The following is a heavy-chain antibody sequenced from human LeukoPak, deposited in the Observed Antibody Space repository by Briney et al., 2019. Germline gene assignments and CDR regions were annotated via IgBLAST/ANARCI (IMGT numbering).Heavy chain of an antibody. CDR3: AGSTAADGLVY. CDR2: ISMDGRNK. J-gene: IGHJ4*02. D-gene: IGHD6-13*01. CDR1: GFSFSSYA. V-gene: IGHV3-30*03. Sequence: GGSLRLSCAASGFSFSSYAMHWVRQAPGKGLQWVAVISMDGRNKFYGDPAKGRFTSSRDNSKNTVFLQMNRLRAEDTAVYYCAGSTAADGLVYWGQGTLVTVAS.